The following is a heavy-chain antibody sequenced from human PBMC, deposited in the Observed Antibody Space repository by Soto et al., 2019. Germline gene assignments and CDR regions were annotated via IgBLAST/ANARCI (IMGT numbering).Heavy chain of an antibody. D-gene: IGHD6-19*01. J-gene: IGHJ4*02. V-gene: IGHV3-30*18. Sequence: VQLVESGGGVVQPGRSLRLSCAASGFTFSDYAMHWVRQAPGKGLEWVAVDPHDGRNTHYADSVKGRFTISRDSSKNTVSLEMTSLRAEDTAVYYYAKGGRQWLVTSDFNYWGQGALVTVSS. CDR1: GFTFSDYA. CDR2: DPHDGRNT. CDR3: AKGGRQWLVTSDFNY.